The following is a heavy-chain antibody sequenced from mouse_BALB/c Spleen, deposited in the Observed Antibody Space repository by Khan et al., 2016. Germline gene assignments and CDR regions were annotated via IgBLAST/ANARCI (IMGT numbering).Heavy chain of an antibody. V-gene: IGHV7-3*02. CDR2: IRNKANGYTT. CDR1: GFTFTDYY. CDR3: ARDTYFDY. Sequence: EVQLQESGGGLVQPGGSLRLSCATSGFTFTDYYMSWVRQPPGKALEWLGFIRNKANGYTTEYSASVKGRFTISRDNSQSIFYLQMNTLRAEDSATYYCARDTYFDYWGQGTTLTVSS. J-gene: IGHJ2*01.